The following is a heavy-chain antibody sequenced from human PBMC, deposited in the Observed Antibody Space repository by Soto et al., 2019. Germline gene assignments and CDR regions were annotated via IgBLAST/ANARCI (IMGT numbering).Heavy chain of an antibody. CDR1: GFTFSDYY. J-gene: IGHJ6*02. D-gene: IGHD3-9*01. CDR2: ISSSGSTI. Sequence: GGSLRLSCAASGFTFSDYYMSWIRQAPGKGLEWVSYISSSGSTIYYADSVKGRFTISRDNAKNSLYLQMNSLRAEDTAVYYCARHPRDYDILTGYDYYYYYGMDVWGQGTTVTVSS. CDR3: ARHPRDYDILTGYDYYYYYGMDV. V-gene: IGHV3-11*01.